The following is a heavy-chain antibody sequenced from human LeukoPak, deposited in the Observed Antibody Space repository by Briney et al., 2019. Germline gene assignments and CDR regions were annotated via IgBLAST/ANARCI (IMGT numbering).Heavy chain of an antibody. CDR1: RFTFSRYW. CDR3: ARDLRALAVADYFDY. D-gene: IGHD6-19*01. J-gene: IGHJ4*02. Sequence: PVGSLRLSCTASRFTFSRYWMSWVRQAPGKGLEWVANIKQDGSEKYYVDSVKGRFTISRDNAKNSLYLQMNSLRAEDTAVYYCARDLRALAVADYFDYWGQGTLVTVSS. CDR2: IKQDGSEK. V-gene: IGHV3-7*01.